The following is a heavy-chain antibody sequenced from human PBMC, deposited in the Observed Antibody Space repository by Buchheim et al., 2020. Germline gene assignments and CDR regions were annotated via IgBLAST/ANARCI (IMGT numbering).Heavy chain of an antibody. CDR2: ISYDGSNK. CDR3: ARVLVVPAATDY. CDR1: GFTFSSYA. J-gene: IGHJ4*02. V-gene: IGHV3-30-3*01. Sequence: QVQLVESGGGVVQPGRSLRLSCAASGFTFSSYAMHWVRQAPGKGLEWVAVISYDGSNKYYADSVKGRFTISRDNSKNKLYLQMNSLRAEDTAVYYCARVLVVPAATDYWGQGTL. D-gene: IGHD2-2*01.